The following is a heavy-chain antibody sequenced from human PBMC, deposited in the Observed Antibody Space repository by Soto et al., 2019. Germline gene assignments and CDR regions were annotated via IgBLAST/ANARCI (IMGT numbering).Heavy chain of an antibody. CDR3: AENYYDSSGYSLAY. V-gene: IGHV3-30-3*01. CDR1: GFTFSSYA. D-gene: IGHD3-22*01. CDR2: ISYDGSNK. J-gene: IGHJ4*02. Sequence: GGSLRLSCAASGFTFSSYAMHWVRQAPGKGLEWVAVISYDGSNKYYADSVKGRFTISRDNSKNTLYLQMNSLRAEDTAVYYCAENYYDSSGYSLAYWGQGTLVTVSS.